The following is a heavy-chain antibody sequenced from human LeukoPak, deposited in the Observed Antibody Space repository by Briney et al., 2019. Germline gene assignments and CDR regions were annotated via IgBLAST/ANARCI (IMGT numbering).Heavy chain of an antibody. CDR2: INPNSGGT. Sequence: ASMKVSCKASGYTFTAYYMHWVRQAPGQGLEWMGWINPNSGGTNYAQKFQGRVTMTRDTSISTAYMELSRLRSDDTAVYYCARDAGDYYDSSGYSPFDYWGQGTLVTVSS. CDR3: ARDAGDYYDSSGYSPFDY. V-gene: IGHV1-2*02. D-gene: IGHD3-22*01. CDR1: GYTFTAYY. J-gene: IGHJ4*02.